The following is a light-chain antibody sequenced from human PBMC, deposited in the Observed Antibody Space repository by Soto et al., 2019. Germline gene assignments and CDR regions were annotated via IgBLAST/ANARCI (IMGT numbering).Light chain of an antibody. J-gene: IGKJ1*01. CDR3: QQYNNWLWT. CDR2: GAS. Sequence: EIVMTQSPATLSVSPGERATLSCRASQSINSNLVWYQQKPGQAPRLLIYGASTRATGIPARFSGSGSGTEFTLTISSLQSEDFAVYSCQQYNNWLWTFGQGTKVESK. V-gene: IGKV3-15*01. CDR1: QSINSN.